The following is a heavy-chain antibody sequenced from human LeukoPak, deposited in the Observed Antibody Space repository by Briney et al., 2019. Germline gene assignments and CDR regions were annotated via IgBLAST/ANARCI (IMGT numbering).Heavy chain of an antibody. CDR2: INPNSGGT. D-gene: IGHD6-13*01. Sequence: GASVKVSCKASGYTFTGYFMHWVRQAPGQGLEWMGWINPNSGGTNYAQRFQGRVTMTRGTSISTAYMELRSLRSDDTAVYYCARDPLYSSSWYVVPDYWGQGTLVTVSS. CDR1: GYTFTGYF. J-gene: IGHJ4*02. V-gene: IGHV1-2*02. CDR3: ARDPLYSSSWYVVPDY.